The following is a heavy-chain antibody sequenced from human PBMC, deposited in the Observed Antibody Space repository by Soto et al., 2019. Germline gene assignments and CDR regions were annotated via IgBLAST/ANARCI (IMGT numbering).Heavy chain of an antibody. V-gene: IGHV3-74*01. CDR3: TKAPAVSGSRSDH. J-gene: IGHJ4*02. CDR2: IRSDGTDT. Sequence: PGGSLRLSCEVSGFTFSSFWMHWVRQAPGKGLVWVSRIRSDGTDTNYAGSVKGRFTISRDNAKNTLYLQMNSLRVEDTGVYYCTKAPAVSGSRSDHWDQGTPVTVSS. D-gene: IGHD6-19*01. CDR1: GFTFSSFW.